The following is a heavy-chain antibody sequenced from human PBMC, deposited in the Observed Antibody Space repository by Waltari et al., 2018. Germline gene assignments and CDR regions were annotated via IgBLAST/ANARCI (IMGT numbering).Heavy chain of an antibody. D-gene: IGHD3-10*01. CDR2: IVYSGRT. CDR3: ARLDNYDSGSYGFDW. J-gene: IGHJ4*02. V-gene: IGHV4-39*01. Sequence: GWIRQHPGKGLEWIGSIVYSGRTYDNPSPKSRVTMSVDTSKNQFSLRLTSVTAADTAVYYCARLDNYDSGSYGFDWWGQGTLVTVSS.